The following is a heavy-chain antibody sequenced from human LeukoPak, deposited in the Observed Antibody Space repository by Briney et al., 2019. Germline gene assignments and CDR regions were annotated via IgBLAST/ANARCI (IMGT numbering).Heavy chain of an antibody. V-gene: IGHV3-7*01. CDR2: INQDGSEQ. D-gene: IGHD2-2*01. J-gene: IGHJ4*02. CDR3: ARVGYCSTTSCYWRAFDY. Sequence: WGSLRLSCAASGFTFSSYWMSWVRQAPGKGLEWVANINQDGSEQYYVDSVKGRFTISRDNTKNSLYLQMNSLRAEDTAVYYCARVGYCSTTSCYWRAFDYWGQGTLVTVSS. CDR1: GFTFSSYW.